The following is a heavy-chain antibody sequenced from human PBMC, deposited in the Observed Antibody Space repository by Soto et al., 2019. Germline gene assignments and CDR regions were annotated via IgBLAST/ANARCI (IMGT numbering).Heavy chain of an antibody. V-gene: IGHV4-39*07. CDR3: ARCLGATPDY. D-gene: IGHD1-26*01. Sequence: SQALSQTYNNSGRPIFNSSYYWGWIRQPPGKGLEWIGNIYYSGNSGSTYYNPSLKSRVTISVDTSKNQFSLKLSSVTAADTAVYYCARCLGATPDYWGQG. CDR2: IYYSGNSGST. CDR1: GRPIFNSSYY. J-gene: IGHJ4*02.